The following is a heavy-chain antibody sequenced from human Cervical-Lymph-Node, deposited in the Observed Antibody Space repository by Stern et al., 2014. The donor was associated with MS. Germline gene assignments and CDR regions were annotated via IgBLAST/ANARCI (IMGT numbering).Heavy chain of an antibody. J-gene: IGHJ2*01. CDR3: AKDLGSSAWYAWWHFDL. D-gene: IGHD6-19*01. CDR1: GFTFSAYA. CDR2: ISGITGGS. Sequence: LVQSGGSLRLSCAASGFTFSAYAMRWVRQTPGKGLEWVSTISGITGGSYYADSVKGRFTISRDNSKNTLYLQMNSLRAEDTAVYYCAKDLGSSAWYAWWHFDLWGRGTLVSVS. V-gene: IGHV3-23*01.